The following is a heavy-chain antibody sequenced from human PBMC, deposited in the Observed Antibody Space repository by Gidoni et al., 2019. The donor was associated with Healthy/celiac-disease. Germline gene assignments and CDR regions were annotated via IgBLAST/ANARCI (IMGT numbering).Heavy chain of an antibody. CDR2: IYYSGST. D-gene: IGHD1-26*01. V-gene: IGHV4-39*01. CDR1: GGSISSSSYY. Sequence: QLQLQESGPGLVKPSETLSLTCTVSGGSISSSSYYWGWIRQPPGKGLEWIGSIYYSGSTYYNPSLKSRVTISVDTSKNQFSLKLSSVTAADTAVYYCARQELLWSFDYWGQGTLVTVSS. J-gene: IGHJ4*02. CDR3: ARQELLWSFDY.